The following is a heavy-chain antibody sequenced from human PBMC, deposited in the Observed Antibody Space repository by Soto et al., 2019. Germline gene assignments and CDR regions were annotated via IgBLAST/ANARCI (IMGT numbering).Heavy chain of an antibody. CDR2: IYYTGST. D-gene: IGHD4-17*01. CDR1: GGSISSYY. V-gene: IGHV4-59*01. J-gene: IGHJ4*02. Sequence: PSETLSLTCTVSGGSISSYYWSWIRQPPGKGLECIGYIYYTGSTSYNPSLKSRVTISVDTSNNQFSLKLSSVTAADTAVYYCARDRSNDGDYFHFDYWGQGTQVTVSS. CDR3: ARDRSNDGDYFHFDY.